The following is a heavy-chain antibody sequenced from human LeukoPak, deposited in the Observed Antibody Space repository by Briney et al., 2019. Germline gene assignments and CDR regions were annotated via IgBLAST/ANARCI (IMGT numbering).Heavy chain of an antibody. J-gene: IGHJ6*03. CDR3: ARGGDFWSGYSRGYYMDV. D-gene: IGHD3-3*01. V-gene: IGHV3-9*01. CDR1: GFTFDDYA. Sequence: GGSLRLSCAASGFTFDDYAMHWVRHAPGKGLEWVSGISWNSGSIGYADSVKGRFTISRDNAKNSLYLQMNSLRAEDTAVYYCARGGDFWSGYSRGYYMDVWGKGTTVTVSS. CDR2: ISWNSGSI.